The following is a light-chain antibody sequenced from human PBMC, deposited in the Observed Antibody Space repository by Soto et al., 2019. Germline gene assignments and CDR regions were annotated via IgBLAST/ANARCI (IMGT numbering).Light chain of an antibody. V-gene: IGKV1-39*01. CDR2: SAS. J-gene: IGKJ2*01. CDR3: QQTFKTPHT. CDR1: QTISSY. Sequence: DIQMTQSPTSLSASVGDSVTISCRASQTISSYLNWYQQQPGKAPKLLIYSASNLQTGVPSRFSGSGFGTDYTLTISSLQPADFATYYCQQTFKTPHTFGQGIKVDI.